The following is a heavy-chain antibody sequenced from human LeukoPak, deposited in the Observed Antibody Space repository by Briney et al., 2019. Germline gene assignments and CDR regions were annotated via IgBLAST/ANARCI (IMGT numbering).Heavy chain of an antibody. J-gene: IGHJ5*02. CDR3: AKDFGYSYGYDWFDP. Sequence: PGGSLRLSCAASGFTFSSYGMHWVRQAPGKGLEWVAFIRYDGSNKYYADSVKGRFTISRDNSKNTLYLQMNSLRAEDTAVYYCAKDFGYSYGYDWFDPWGQGTLVTVSS. V-gene: IGHV3-30*02. D-gene: IGHD5-18*01. CDR2: IRYDGSNK. CDR1: GFTFSSYG.